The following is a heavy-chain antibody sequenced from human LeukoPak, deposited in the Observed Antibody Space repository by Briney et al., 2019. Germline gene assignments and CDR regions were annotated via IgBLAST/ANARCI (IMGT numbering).Heavy chain of an antibody. J-gene: IGHJ4*02. CDR1: GGTFSSYA. Sequence: SVKVSCKASGGTFSSYAISWVRQAPGQGLGWMGGIIPIFGTANYAQKFQGRVTITADESTSTAYMELSSLRSEDTAVYYCASSFSGSYYDYYFDYWGQGTLVTVSS. V-gene: IGHV1-69*13. CDR3: ASSFSGSYYDYYFDY. CDR2: IIPIFGTA. D-gene: IGHD1-26*01.